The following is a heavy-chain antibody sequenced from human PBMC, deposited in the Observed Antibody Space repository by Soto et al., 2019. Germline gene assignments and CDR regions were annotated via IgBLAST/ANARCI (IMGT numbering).Heavy chain of an antibody. CDR1: GGSIRSYY. J-gene: IGHJ4*02. CDR2: PYYGRSA. D-gene: IGHD3-3*01. V-gene: IGHV4-59*01. Sequence: QVQLQVSGPGLVKSSETLYLTCTVSGGSIRSYYWTWIRQPPRRGLEWSGHPYYGRSANYNPSLTSRVTISLHTSKNQFPLRLTSVTAADTAVYYCAGEGALATVGVVWGQGTRFTVSS. CDR3: AGEGALATVGVV.